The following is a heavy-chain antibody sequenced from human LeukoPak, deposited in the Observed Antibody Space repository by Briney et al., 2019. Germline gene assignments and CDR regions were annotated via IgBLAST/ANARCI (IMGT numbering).Heavy chain of an antibody. CDR1: GFTFSSYG. Sequence: GGSLRLSCAASGFTFSSYGMHWVRQAPGKGLEWVAVIWYDGSNKYYADSVKGRFTISRDNSKNTLYLERNSLRAEDTAVYYCAKDLDIVATSHFDYWGQGTLVTVSS. V-gene: IGHV3-33*06. CDR3: AKDLDIVATSHFDY. CDR2: IWYDGSNK. J-gene: IGHJ4*02. D-gene: IGHD5-12*01.